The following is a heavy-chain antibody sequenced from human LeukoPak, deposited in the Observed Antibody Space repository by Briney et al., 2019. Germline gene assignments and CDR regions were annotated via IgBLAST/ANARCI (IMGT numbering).Heavy chain of an antibody. Sequence: PSETLSPTCTVSGGSISSYYWSWIRQPPGKGLEWIGYIYYSGSTNYNPSLKSRVTISVDTSKNQFSLKLSSVTAADTAVYYCARYGYDFWSGYQYGMDVWGQGTTVTVSS. CDR1: GGSISSYY. CDR2: IYYSGST. V-gene: IGHV4-59*01. D-gene: IGHD3-3*01. J-gene: IGHJ6*02. CDR3: ARYGYDFWSGYQYGMDV.